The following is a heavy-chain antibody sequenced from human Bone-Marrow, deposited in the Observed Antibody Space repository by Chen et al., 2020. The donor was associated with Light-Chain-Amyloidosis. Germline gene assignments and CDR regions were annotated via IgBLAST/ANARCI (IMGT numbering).Heavy chain of an antibody. Sequence: EVQLEQSGPEVIKPGESLKISCKGSGYTFPNYWIGWVRQMPGKGLEWMGVIYPADSDARYSPSFEGQVTISADTSITTAYLQWRSLKASDTAMYYCARRRDGYNFDYWGQGTLVTVSS. D-gene: IGHD5-12*01. CDR3: ARRRDGYNFDY. V-gene: IGHV5-51*01. CDR2: IYPADSDA. CDR1: GYTFPNYW. J-gene: IGHJ4*02.